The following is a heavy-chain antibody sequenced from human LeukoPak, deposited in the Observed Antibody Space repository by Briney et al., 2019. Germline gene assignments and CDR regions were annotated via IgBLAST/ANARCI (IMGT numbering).Heavy chain of an antibody. CDR3: ARGYCSGGSCYYYYGMDV. CDR1: GFTFDDYG. Sequence: GGSLRLSCAASGFTFDDYGMSWVRQAPGKGLEWVSGINWNGGSTGYADSVKGRFTISRDNAKNSLYLQMNSLRAEDTAVYYCARGYCSGGSCYYYYGMDVWGQGTTVTVSS. CDR2: INWNGGST. V-gene: IGHV3-20*04. J-gene: IGHJ6*02. D-gene: IGHD2-15*01.